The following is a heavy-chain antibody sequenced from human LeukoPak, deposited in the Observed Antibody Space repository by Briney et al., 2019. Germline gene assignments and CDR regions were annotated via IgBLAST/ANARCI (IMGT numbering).Heavy chain of an antibody. V-gene: IGHV3-23*01. Sequence: GGSLRLSCAASGFTFGNYAMSWVRQAPGKGLEWVSAISGRGYSTYHADSVKGRFTISRDNSKDTLYLQMDSLRVEDTAVYYCAKRSKDYYGSGTYDYWGQGTLVTVSS. CDR2: ISGRGYST. CDR1: GFTFGNYA. D-gene: IGHD3-10*01. J-gene: IGHJ4*02. CDR3: AKRSKDYYGSGTYDY.